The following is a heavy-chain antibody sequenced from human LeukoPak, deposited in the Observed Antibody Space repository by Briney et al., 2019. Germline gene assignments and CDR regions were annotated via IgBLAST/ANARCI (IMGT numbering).Heavy chain of an antibody. Sequence: SETLSLTCTVSGGSISSSSYYWAWIRQPPGKELEWIGSIYYSGSTYHNPPPKSRVTISVDTSKNQFSLRLSSVTAADTAVYYCARLVGTASYYFDYWGEGTLVTVSS. CDR1: GGSISSSSYY. V-gene: IGHV4-39*01. CDR3: ARLVGTASYYFDY. D-gene: IGHD6-19*01. CDR2: IYYSGST. J-gene: IGHJ4*02.